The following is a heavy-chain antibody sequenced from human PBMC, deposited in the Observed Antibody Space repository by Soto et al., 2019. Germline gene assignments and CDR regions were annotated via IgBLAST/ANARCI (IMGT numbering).Heavy chain of an antibody. CDR2: ISSSGSTI. Sequence: QVQLVESGGGSVKPGGSLRLSCAASGFTFSDYYMSWIRQAPGKGLEWVSYISSSGSTIYYADSVKGRFTISRDNAKNSLYLQMNSLRAEDTAVYYCARDGYYDSSGYYYSRGGMDVWGQGTTVTVSS. CDR1: GFTFSDYY. V-gene: IGHV3-11*01. J-gene: IGHJ6*02. CDR3: ARDGYYDSSGYYYSRGGMDV. D-gene: IGHD3-22*01.